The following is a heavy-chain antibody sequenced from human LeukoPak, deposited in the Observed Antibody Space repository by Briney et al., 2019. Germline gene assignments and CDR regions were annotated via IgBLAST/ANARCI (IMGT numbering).Heavy chain of an antibody. CDR2: INHSGST. V-gene: IGHV4-34*01. Sequence: PSETLSLTCAVYGGSFSGYYWSWIRQPPGKGLEWIGEINHSGSTNYNPSLKSRVTISVDTSKNQFSLKLSSVTAADTAVYHCAKNGQSGFSFDPWGQGTRVTVSS. CDR1: GGSFSGYY. CDR3: AKNGQSGFSFDP. D-gene: IGHD1-26*01. J-gene: IGHJ5*02.